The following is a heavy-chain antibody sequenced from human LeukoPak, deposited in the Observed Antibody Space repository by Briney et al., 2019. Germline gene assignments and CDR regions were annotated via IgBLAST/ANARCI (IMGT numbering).Heavy chain of an antibody. J-gene: IGHJ5*02. CDR2: IYYSGST. D-gene: IGHD2-15*01. CDR1: GGSISSYY. V-gene: IGHV4-59*01. Sequence: SETLSLTCTVSGGSISSYYWSWIRQPPGKGLEWIGYIYYSGSTNYNPSLKSRVTISVDASKNQFSLKLSSVTAADTAVYYCAREVAWFDPWGQGTLVTVSS. CDR3: AREVAWFDP.